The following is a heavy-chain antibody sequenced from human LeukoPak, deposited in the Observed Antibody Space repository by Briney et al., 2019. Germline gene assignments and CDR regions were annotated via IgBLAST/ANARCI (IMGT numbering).Heavy chain of an antibody. V-gene: IGHV4-39*01. Sequence: SETLSLTCTVSGVSISSSNSYWGWIRQPPGKGLEWIGSIYYSGNTYYNASLKSQVSISIDTSKNQFSLRLTSVTAADTAVYYCARHTGSGLFILPGGQGTLVTVSS. J-gene: IGHJ4*02. CDR3: ARHTGSGLFILP. CDR2: IYYSGNT. CDR1: GVSISSSNSY. D-gene: IGHD3/OR15-3a*01.